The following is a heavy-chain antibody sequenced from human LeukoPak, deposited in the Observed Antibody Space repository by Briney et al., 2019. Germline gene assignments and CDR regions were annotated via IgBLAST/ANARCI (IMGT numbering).Heavy chain of an antibody. J-gene: IGHJ2*01. CDR2: HNPNSGGG. CDR3: ARDKSREGYYYDSSGPRGDWYFDL. Sequence: SVKVYCNASGDTVTGFYMRGVRHDPGHGRELIDWHNPNSGGGNYAQEFQGRVTMTRDTSISTAYMELSRLRSDDTAVYYCARDKSREGYYYDSSGPRGDWYFDLWGRGTLVTVSS. V-gene: IGHV1-2*02. D-gene: IGHD3-22*01. CDR1: GDTVTGFY.